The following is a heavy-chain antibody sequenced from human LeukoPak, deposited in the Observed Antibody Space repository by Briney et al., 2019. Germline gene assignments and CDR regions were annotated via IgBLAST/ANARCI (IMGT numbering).Heavy chain of an antibody. V-gene: IGHV3-30*02. J-gene: IGHJ3*02. CDR1: GFTFSSYG. Sequence: PGGSLRLSCAASGFTFSSYGMHWVRQAPGKGLEWVAFIRYDGSNKYYADSVKGRFTISRDNSKNTLYMQMNSLRDEDTAVYYCASPHIVGATGAFDIWGQGTMVTVSS. CDR2: IRYDGSNK. CDR3: ASPHIVGATGAFDI. D-gene: IGHD1-26*01.